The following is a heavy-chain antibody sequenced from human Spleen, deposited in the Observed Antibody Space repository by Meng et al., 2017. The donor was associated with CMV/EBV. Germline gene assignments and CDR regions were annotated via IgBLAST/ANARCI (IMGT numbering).Heavy chain of an antibody. Sequence: CSGSGGSVSSGNYHWSWIRQPPGKRMEWIGYIYYSGTIDYNPSLRGRVTMSLDTSKNQFSLMVSSVNAADTAVYYCATFPWRTSHFDYWGQGILVTVSS. CDR3: ATFPWRTSHFDY. V-gene: IGHV4-61*01. D-gene: IGHD1-14*01. CDR1: GGSVSSGNYH. J-gene: IGHJ4*02. CDR2: IYYSGTI.